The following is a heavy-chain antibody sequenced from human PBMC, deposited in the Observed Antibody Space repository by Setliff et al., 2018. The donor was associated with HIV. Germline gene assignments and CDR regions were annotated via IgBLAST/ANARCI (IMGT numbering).Heavy chain of an antibody. D-gene: IGHD3-22*01. CDR3: ARQWRDQYNSGVSTGYFQH. Sequence: SETLSLTCAVSAYSISSGYYWGWIRQPPGKGLEWIGSIYHSGSTYYNPSLMSRVTISVDASKNQFSLKLRSVTAADTAVYYCARQWRDQYNSGVSTGYFQHWGLGTLVTVSS. CDR2: IYHSGST. V-gene: IGHV4-38-2*01. CDR1: AYSISSGYY. J-gene: IGHJ1*01.